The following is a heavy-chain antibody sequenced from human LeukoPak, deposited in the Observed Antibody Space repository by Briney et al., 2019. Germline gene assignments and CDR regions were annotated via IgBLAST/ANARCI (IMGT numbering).Heavy chain of an antibody. J-gene: IGHJ4*02. CDR2: ISSSSSTI. D-gene: IGHD3-3*01. CDR1: GFTFSSHS. Sequence: RGSLRLSCAASGFTFSSHSMNWVRQAPGKGLEWVSYISSSSSTIYYADSVKGRFTISRDNAKNSLYLQMNSLRAEDTAVYYCARGLEWFFYYFDYWGQGTLVTVSS. CDR3: ARGLEWFFYYFDY. V-gene: IGHV3-48*01.